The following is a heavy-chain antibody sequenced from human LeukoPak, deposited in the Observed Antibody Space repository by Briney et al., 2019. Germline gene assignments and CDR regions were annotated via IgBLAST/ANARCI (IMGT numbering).Heavy chain of an antibody. CDR3: ARVICSSTSCYRHYFDN. CDR1: GFTFSSYW. V-gene: IGHV3-7*01. CDR2: IKQDGSEK. J-gene: IGHJ4*02. D-gene: IGHD2-2*01. Sequence: HPGGSLRLSCAASGFTFSSYWMSWVRQAPGKGLEWVANIKQDGSEKYYVDSVKGRFTISRDNAKNSLYLQMNSLRAEDTAVYYCARVICSSTSCYRHYFDNWGQGTLVTVSS.